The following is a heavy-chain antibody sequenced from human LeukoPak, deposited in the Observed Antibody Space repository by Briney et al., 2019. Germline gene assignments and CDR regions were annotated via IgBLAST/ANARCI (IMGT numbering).Heavy chain of an antibody. CDR1: GFTFSSYG. J-gene: IGHJ4*02. Sequence: TGGSLRLSCAASGFTFSSYGMHWVRQAPGKGLEWVAVIWYDGSNKYYADSVKGRFTISRDNSKNTLYLQMNSLRAEDTAVYYCARDGIAAATEYWGQGTLVTVSS. CDR3: ARDGIAAATEY. CDR2: IWYDGSNK. D-gene: IGHD6-13*01. V-gene: IGHV3-33*01.